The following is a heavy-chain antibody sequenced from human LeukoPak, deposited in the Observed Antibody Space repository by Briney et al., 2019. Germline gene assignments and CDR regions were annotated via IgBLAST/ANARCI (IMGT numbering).Heavy chain of an antibody. J-gene: IGHJ3*02. CDR3: ARVNSGYGSNAFDI. Sequence: GGSLRLSCAASGFTVSSNYMSWVRQAPGKGLEWVSVIYSGGSTYYADSVKGRFTISVDNSKNTLYLQMNSLRAEDTAVYYCARVNSGYGSNAFDIWGQGTMVTVSS. V-gene: IGHV3-66*01. CDR2: IYSGGST. CDR1: GFTVSSNY. D-gene: IGHD5-12*01.